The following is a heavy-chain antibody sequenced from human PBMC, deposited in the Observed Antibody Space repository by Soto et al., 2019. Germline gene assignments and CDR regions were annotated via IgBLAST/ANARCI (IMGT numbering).Heavy chain of an antibody. CDR3: AKGPVVPAVTYYYGMDV. CDR1: TFTVRTYW. Sequence: PGGSLRLSCTASTFTVRTYWMSWVRQAPGKGLEWVANINQDGSEMFYLDSVKGRFTISRDNAKNSLFLQMNSLRAEDTAVYYCAKGPVVPAVTYYYGMDVWGQGTTVTVSS. D-gene: IGHD2-2*01. CDR2: INQDGSEM. J-gene: IGHJ6*02. V-gene: IGHV3-7*01.